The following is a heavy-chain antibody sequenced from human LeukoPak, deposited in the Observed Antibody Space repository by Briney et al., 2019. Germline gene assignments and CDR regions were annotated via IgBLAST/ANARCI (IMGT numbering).Heavy chain of an antibody. CDR1: GFTFDDYA. D-gene: IGHD5-24*01. CDR2: ISWNSGSI. V-gene: IGHV3-9*01. CDR3: TKDNGDGYNSGIIDY. Sequence: GGSLRLSCAASGFTFDDYAIHWVRQAPGKGLEWVSGISWNSGSIGYADSVKGRFTISRDNAKNSLYLQMNSLRAEDTALYYCTKDNGDGYNSGIIDYWGQGTLVTVSS. J-gene: IGHJ4*02.